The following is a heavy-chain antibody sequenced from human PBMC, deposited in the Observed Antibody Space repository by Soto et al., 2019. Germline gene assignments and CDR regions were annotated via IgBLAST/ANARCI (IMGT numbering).Heavy chain of an antibody. CDR2: IWYDGSKK. CDR1: GFTFSSYG. Sequence: GGSLRLSCAASGFTFSSYGMHWVRQAPGKGLEWVAVIWYDGSKKYYADSVKGRFTISRDNSKNTLDLQMNSLRAEDTAVYYCARIKSYGEYDDYWGQGTLVTVSS. V-gene: IGHV3-33*01. CDR3: ARIKSYGEYDDY. J-gene: IGHJ4*02. D-gene: IGHD4-17*01.